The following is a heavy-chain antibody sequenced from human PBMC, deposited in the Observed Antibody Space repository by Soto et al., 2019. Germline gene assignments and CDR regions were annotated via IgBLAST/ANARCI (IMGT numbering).Heavy chain of an antibody. CDR3: ARVGSGGGGDY. J-gene: IGHJ4*02. CDR2: ISNDGSHE. V-gene: IGHV3-30*03. D-gene: IGHD3-16*01. Sequence: QVQLEESGGGVVQPGRSLSLSCAASGFMFSNYAMYWVRQAPGKGPEWVAVISNDGSHEYYVDSVKGRFSSSRDNSKNTVYLQMNSLRPDDTAFYYCARVGSGGGGDYWGQGTLVTVSS. CDR1: GFMFSNYA.